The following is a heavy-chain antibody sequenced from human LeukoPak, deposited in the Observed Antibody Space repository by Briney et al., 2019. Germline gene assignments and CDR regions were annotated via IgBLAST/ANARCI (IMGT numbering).Heavy chain of an antibody. D-gene: IGHD6-19*01. CDR2: ISGSGGST. CDR3: AKVGAGTTLYFDY. CDR1: GFTFSSYA. V-gene: IGHV3-23*01. Sequence: PGGSLRLSCAASGFTFSSYAMSWVRQAPGKGLEWVSAISGSGGSTYYADSVKGRFTISRDNSKNTLYMQMNSLRAEDTAVYYCAKVGAGTTLYFDYWGQGTLVTVSS. J-gene: IGHJ4*02.